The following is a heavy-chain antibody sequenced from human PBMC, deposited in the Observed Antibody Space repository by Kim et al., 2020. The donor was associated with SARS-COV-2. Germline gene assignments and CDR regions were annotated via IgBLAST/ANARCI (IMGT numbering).Heavy chain of an antibody. CDR1: GFTFSSYS. D-gene: IGHD3-10*01. CDR3: ASGDMVRGVIGTFDP. CDR2: ISSSSSTI. V-gene: IGHV3-48*02. J-gene: IGHJ5*02. Sequence: GGCLRLSCAASGFTFSSYSMNWVRQAPGKGLEWVSYISSSSSTIYYADSVKGRFTISRDNAKNSLYLQMNSLRDEDTAVYYCASGDMVRGVIGTFDPWGQGTLVTVSS.